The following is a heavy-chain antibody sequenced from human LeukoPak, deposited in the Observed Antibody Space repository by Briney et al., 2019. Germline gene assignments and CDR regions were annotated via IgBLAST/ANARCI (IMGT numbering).Heavy chain of an antibody. CDR3: ARGATISETGYFDF. J-gene: IGHJ4*03. Sequence: NPSETLPLTCAVYGGSFSRYYWSWIRQSPGKGLEWIAEIDHRGDTNYNPSVKSRVTISVDTSKNQFSLKMRSLSAADTALYYCARGATISETGYFDFWGQGTLVTVSS. CDR2: IDHRGDT. D-gene: IGHD5-24*01. CDR1: GGSFSRYY. V-gene: IGHV4-34*01.